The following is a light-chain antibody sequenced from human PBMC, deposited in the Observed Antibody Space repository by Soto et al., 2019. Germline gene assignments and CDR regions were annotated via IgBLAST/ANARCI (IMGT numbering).Light chain of an antibody. CDR2: DVS. J-gene: IGLJ2*01. Sequence: QSALTQPASVSGSPGQSITISCTGTSSDVGGYNYVSWYQQHPGKAPKLMIYDVSNRPSGVSNRFSGSKSGNTASLTISGLQAEEEADYYCSSYTSSSPVVFGGGTKVTVL. CDR3: SSYTSSSPVV. CDR1: SSDVGGYNY. V-gene: IGLV2-14*01.